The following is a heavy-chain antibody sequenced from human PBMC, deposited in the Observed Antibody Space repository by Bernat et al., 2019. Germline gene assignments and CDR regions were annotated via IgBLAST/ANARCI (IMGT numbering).Heavy chain of an antibody. V-gene: IGHV1-3*01. Sequence: QVQLVQSGAEVKKPGASVKVSCKASGYTFNSYIMHWVRQAPGQRLEWMGWINVGNGKTKYSQKIQGRVTFTRDTSASTAYMELSSLTSEETARYYCARDLWTTGGRSPRDYWGQGTLVTVAS. CDR1: GYTFNSYI. J-gene: IGHJ4*02. CDR2: INVGNGKT. CDR3: ARDLWTTGGRSPRDY. D-gene: IGHD2-15*01.